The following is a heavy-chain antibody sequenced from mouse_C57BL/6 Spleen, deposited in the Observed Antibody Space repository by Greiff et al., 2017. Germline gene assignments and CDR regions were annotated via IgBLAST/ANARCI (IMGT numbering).Heavy chain of an antibody. V-gene: IGHV1-81*01. Sequence: VKLVESGAEMARPGASVKLSCKASGYTFTSYGISWVKQRTGQGLEWIGEIYPRSGNTYYNEKFKGKATLTADKSSSTAYMELRSLTSEDSAVYFCAREGEIYDGSYFDYWGQGTTLTVSS. J-gene: IGHJ2*01. D-gene: IGHD2-3*01. CDR1: GYTFTSYG. CDR2: IYPRSGNT. CDR3: AREGEIYDGSYFDY.